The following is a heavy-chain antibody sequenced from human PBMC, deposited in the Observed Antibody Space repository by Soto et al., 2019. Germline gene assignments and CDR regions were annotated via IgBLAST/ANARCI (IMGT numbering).Heavy chain of an antibody. CDR3: ASEYTYGSNFFDS. CDR2: ISHSGRT. V-gene: IGHV4-31*02. D-gene: IGHD2-2*02. CDR1: GGSISSGAYY. J-gene: IGHJ4*02. Sequence: SETLSHTWSVSGGSISSGAYYWSWIRQKPGKGLEGIGYISHSGRTYYNPSLKSRVIISVDTSKNQFSLSLTSVTAADTAVYYCASEYTYGSNFFDSWGQGALVTVSP.